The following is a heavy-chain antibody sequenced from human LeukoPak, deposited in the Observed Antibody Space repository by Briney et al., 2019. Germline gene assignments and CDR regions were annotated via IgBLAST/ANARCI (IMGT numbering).Heavy chain of an antibody. D-gene: IGHD3-10*01. CDR1: GFTFDDYT. Sequence: GGSLRLSCAASGFTFDDYTMHWVRQAPGKGLEWVSLISWDGGSTYYADSVKGRFTISRDNSKNTLYLQVDSLRVEDAAVYYCAKASSTLSYGQSHFDYWGQGTLVTVSS. V-gene: IGHV3-43*01. CDR3: AKASSTLSYGQSHFDY. CDR2: ISWDGGST. J-gene: IGHJ4*02.